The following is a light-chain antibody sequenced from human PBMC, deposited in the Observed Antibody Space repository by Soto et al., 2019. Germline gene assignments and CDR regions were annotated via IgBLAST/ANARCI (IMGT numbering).Light chain of an antibody. Sequence: TGMTQSLAPLSWSPCERATLSCRASQSVSSNLAWYQQKPGQAPRLLIFHTSLRPTGIPDRFSGSGSGTDFTLTISRLEPEDFAVYYCKHCAAARRVTFAEGTRLEIK. J-gene: IGKJ5*01. CDR1: QSVSSN. CDR2: HTS. CDR3: KHCAAARRVT. V-gene: IGKV3D-11*03.